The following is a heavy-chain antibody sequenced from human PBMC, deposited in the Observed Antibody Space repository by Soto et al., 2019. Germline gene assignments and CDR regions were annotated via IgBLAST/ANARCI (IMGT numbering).Heavy chain of an antibody. Sequence: QVQLVQSGAEVKKPGASVKVSCRASGYSFISYDIHWVRQAPGQGLEWMGIINPRGDSTSYAQKFQGRVTMTRDTSTTTVYMGLNSLRSEDTAVYYCARGPTSVELPYDYWGQGTLVTVSS. CDR1: GYSFISYD. D-gene: IGHD1-7*01. CDR3: ARGPTSVELPYDY. CDR2: INPRGDST. J-gene: IGHJ4*02. V-gene: IGHV1-46*01.